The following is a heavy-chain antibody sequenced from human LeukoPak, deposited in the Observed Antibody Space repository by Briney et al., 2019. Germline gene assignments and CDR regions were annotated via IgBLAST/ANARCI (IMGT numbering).Heavy chain of an antibody. CDR3: ARVIWEFSAAAQRNDFDY. Sequence: GGSLRLSCAASGFTFSSYAMSWVRQAPGKGLEWVSAISGSGGSTYYADSVKGRFTISRDNSKNTLYLQMNSLRAEDTAVYYCARVIWEFSAAAQRNDFDYWGQGTLVTVSS. D-gene: IGHD3-16*02. V-gene: IGHV3-23*01. CDR1: GFTFSSYA. J-gene: IGHJ4*02. CDR2: ISGSGGST.